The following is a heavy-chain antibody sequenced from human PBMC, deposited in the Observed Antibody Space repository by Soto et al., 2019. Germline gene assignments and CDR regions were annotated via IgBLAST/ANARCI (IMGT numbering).Heavy chain of an antibody. Sequence: GGSLGLSCVASGFCLRDFGMQWVRQAPGKGLEWVSVIWYDGSNTYQGESVKGRITMSRDIAKNPLYLQMDSLRAEDTAVYYCARDRTWRECYGSGKGDVFDIWGQGTMVTVTS. J-gene: IGHJ3*02. D-gene: IGHD3-10*01. CDR1: GFCLRDFG. CDR2: IWYDGSNT. CDR3: ARDRTWRECYGSGKGDVFDI. V-gene: IGHV3-33*01.